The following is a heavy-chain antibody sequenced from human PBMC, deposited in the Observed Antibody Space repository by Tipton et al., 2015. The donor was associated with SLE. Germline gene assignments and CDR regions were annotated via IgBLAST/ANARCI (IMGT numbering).Heavy chain of an antibody. Sequence: TLSLTCAVYGGSFRGYYWTWIRQPPGKGLEWIGEINHSGNTNFNSSLKSRVTISVDTSRNQFSLKLTSVTAADTAVYFCARVPLGKRQTRYWYFDCCRRATLVTVSS. CDR1: GGSFRGYY. CDR2: INHSGNT. J-gene: IGHJ2*01. V-gene: IGHV4-34*01. D-gene: IGHD1-26*01. CDR3: ARVPLGKRQTRYWYFDC.